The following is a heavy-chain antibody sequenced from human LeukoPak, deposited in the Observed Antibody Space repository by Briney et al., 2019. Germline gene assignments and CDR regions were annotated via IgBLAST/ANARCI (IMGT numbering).Heavy chain of an antibody. Sequence: PGGSLRLSCAASGFTFSSYSMNWVRQAPGKGLEWVSYISSSSSTIYYADSVEGRFTISRDNAKNSLYLQMNSLRAEDTAVYYCARGRAVYSGSQGDYWGQGTLVTVSS. V-gene: IGHV3-48*01. CDR3: ARGRAVYSGSQGDY. CDR2: ISSSSSTI. D-gene: IGHD1-26*01. CDR1: GFTFSSYS. J-gene: IGHJ4*02.